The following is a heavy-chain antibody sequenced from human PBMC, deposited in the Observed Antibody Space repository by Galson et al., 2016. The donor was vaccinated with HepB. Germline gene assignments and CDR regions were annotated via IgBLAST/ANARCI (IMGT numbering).Heavy chain of an antibody. CDR3: ARVLGLAARGVVGFDI. CDR2: ISSSGTTK. CDR1: GFTSSHYS. V-gene: IGHV3-48*04. J-gene: IGHJ3*02. D-gene: IGHD6-6*01. Sequence: SLRLSCAVSGFTSSHYSMSWVRQAPGKGLQWISYISSSGTTKYYADSVKGRFTVSRDDARNSLYLQMNNLRGEDTAVYYCARVLGLAARGVVGFDIWGQGTMVAASS.